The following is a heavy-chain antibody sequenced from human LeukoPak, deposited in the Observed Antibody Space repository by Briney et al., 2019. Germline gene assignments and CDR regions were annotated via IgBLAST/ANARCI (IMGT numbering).Heavy chain of an antibody. CDR1: GFTFSSYS. D-gene: IGHD3-9*01. CDR3: ARDRVLRYFDWLFHFDY. Sequence: GGSLRLSCAASGFTFSSYSMNWVRQAPGKGLEWVSYISSSSSTIYYADSVKGRFTISRDNAKNSLYLQMNSLRDEDTAVYYCARDRVLRYFDWLFHFDYWGQGTLVTVSS. V-gene: IGHV3-48*02. J-gene: IGHJ4*02. CDR2: ISSSSSTI.